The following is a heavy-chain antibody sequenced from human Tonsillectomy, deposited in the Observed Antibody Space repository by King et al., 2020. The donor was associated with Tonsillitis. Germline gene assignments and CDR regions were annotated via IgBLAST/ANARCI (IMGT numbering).Heavy chain of an antibody. V-gene: IGHV4-39*01. CDR3: ARYRAGLNWFDP. CDR1: GGSISSTTYY. CDR2: IYYSGIT. D-gene: IGHD3-16*02. J-gene: IGHJ5*02. Sequence: LQLQESGPGLVKPSETLSLTCTVSGGSISSTTYYWGWIRQPPGKGLEWIGNIYYSGITYYNPSLKSRLTIFVDTSKNQFSLRLSSVTAADTAVYYCARYRAGLNWFDPWGQGILVTVSS.